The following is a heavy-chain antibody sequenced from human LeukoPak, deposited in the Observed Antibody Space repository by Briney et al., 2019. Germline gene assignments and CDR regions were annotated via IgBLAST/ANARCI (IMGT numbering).Heavy chain of an antibody. CDR3: ARESPVAATGRSWFDS. J-gene: IGHJ5*01. CDR1: GFTFSSYA. D-gene: IGHD6-13*01. CDR2: ISGSGGST. Sequence: GGSLRLSCAASGFTFSSYAMSWVRQAPGKGPEWVSAISGSGGSTYYADSVKGRFTISRDNSKNTLYLQMNSLRAEDTALYYCARESPVAATGRSWFDSWGQGTLVTVSS. V-gene: IGHV3-23*01.